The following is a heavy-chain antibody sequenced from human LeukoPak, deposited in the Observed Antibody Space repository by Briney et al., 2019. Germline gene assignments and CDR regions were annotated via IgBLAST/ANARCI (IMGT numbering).Heavy chain of an antibody. CDR2: IIPISGTA. J-gene: IGHJ4*02. V-gene: IGHV1-69*13. D-gene: IGHD3-10*01. Sequence: SVKVSCKASGGTFSSYAISWVRQAPGQGLEWMGGIIPISGTANYAQKFQGRVTITADESTSTAYMELSSLRSEDTAVYYCASYYYGSGSYNYFDYWGQGTLVTVSS. CDR1: GGTFSSYA. CDR3: ASYYYGSGSYNYFDY.